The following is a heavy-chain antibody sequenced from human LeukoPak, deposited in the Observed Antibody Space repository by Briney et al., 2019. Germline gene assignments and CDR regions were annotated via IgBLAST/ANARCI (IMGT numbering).Heavy chain of an antibody. CDR3: ARTEVDDSVFMWFDP. D-gene: IGHD3-16*01. V-gene: IGHV3-48*03. J-gene: IGHJ5*02. CDR1: GFTLSSYE. Sequence: TGGSLRLSCAASGFTLSSYEMNWVRQAPGKGLEWVSYISSSGSTIYYADSVKGRFTISRDDAKNSLYLQMNSLRAEDTAVYYCARTEVDDSVFMWFDPWGQGTLVTVSS. CDR2: ISSSGSTI.